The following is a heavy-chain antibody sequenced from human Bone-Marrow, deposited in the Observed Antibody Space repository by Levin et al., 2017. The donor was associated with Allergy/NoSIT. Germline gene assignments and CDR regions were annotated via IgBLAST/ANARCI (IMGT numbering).Heavy chain of an antibody. CDR1: GFSFASHA. V-gene: IGHV3-23*01. CDR3: VRGVLATHTSSWADSFDV. CDR2: ISGSQDMI. J-gene: IGHJ3*01. D-gene: IGHD4-23*01. Sequence: GGSLRLSCAAYGFSFASHAMSWVRQVPGKGLEWLAVISGSQDMILNADSVRGRFSISRDNPNYRLYLQMNSLRADDTAIYYCVRGVLATHTSSWADSFDVWGQGTTVTVSS.